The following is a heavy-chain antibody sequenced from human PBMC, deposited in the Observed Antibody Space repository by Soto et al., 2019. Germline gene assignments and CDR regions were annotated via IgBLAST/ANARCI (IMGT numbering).Heavy chain of an antibody. CDR2: IIPIFGTA. CDR3: ARAARLAYDTLTGSQGRYFDY. J-gene: IGHJ4*02. D-gene: IGHD3-9*01. V-gene: IGHV1-69*13. CDR1: GGTFSSYA. Sequence: ASVKVSCKASGGTFSSYAISWVRQAPGQGLEWMGGIIPIFGTANYAQKFQGRVTITADESTSTAYMELSSLRSEDTAVYYCARAARLAYDTLTGSQGRYFDYWGQGTLVTVSS.